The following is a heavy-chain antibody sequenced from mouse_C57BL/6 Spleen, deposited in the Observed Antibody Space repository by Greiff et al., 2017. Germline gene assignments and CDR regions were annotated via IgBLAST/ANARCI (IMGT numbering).Heavy chain of an antibody. CDR3: ASLTGTAAWFAY. V-gene: IGHV5-12*01. D-gene: IGHD4-1*01. J-gene: IGHJ3*01. Sequence: EVQVVESGGGLVQPGGSLKLSCAASGFTFSDYYMYWVRQTPEKRLEWVAYISNGGGSTYYPDTVKGRFTISRDNAKNTLYLEMSRLKSEDTAMYYCASLTGTAAWFAYWGQGTLVNVSA. CDR1: GFTFSDYY. CDR2: ISNGGGST.